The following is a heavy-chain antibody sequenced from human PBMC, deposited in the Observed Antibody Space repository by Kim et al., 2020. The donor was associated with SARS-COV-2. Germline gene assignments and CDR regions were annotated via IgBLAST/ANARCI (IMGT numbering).Heavy chain of an antibody. J-gene: IGHJ3*02. CDR3: AGDCQFLEERYDAFDI. Sequence: RYQGRVTMTRDTSTGTVYMELSSLRSEDTAVYYCAGDCQFLEERYDAFDIWGQGTMVTVSS. D-gene: IGHD3-3*01. V-gene: IGHV1-46*01.